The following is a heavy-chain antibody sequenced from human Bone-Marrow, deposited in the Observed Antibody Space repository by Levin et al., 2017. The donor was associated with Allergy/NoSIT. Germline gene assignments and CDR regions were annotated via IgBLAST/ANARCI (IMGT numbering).Heavy chain of an antibody. Sequence: GESLKISCKTSGYTFTSYNVYWVRQAPGQGLEWMGYINPNSGDTGYAQKFQGRVTLTRNSSINTAYMELSGLRSEDTAMYYCARGDCYSGSCYGPHWFDPWGQGTQVTVSS. J-gene: IGHJ5*02. CDR3: ARGDCYSGSCYGPHWFDP. V-gene: IGHV1-8*01. CDR1: GYTFTSYN. CDR2: INPNSGDT. D-gene: IGHD2-15*01.